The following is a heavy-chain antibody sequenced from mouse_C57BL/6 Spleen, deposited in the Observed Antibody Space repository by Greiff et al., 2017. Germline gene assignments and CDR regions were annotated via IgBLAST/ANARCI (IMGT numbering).Heavy chain of an antibody. D-gene: IGHD1-1*01. V-gene: IGHV1-64*01. Sequence: VQLQQPGAELVKPGASVKLSCKASGYTFTSYWMHWVKQRPGQGLEWIGMIHPNSGSTNYNEKFKSKATLTVDKSSSTAYMQLSSLTSEDSAVYYCARGGVVATPYWYFDVWGTGTTVTVSS. CDR1: GYTFTSYW. J-gene: IGHJ1*03. CDR3: ARGGVVATPYWYFDV. CDR2: IHPNSGST.